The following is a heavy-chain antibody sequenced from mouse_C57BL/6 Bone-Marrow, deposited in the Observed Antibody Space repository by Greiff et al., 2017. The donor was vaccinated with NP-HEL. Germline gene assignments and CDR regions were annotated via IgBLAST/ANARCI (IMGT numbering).Heavy chain of an antibody. CDR2: INPGSGGT. CDR1: GYAFTNYL. V-gene: IGHV1-54*01. J-gene: IGHJ4*01. D-gene: IGHD2-1*01. CDR3: AREVTTYYYAMDY. Sequence: QVQLQQSGAELVRPGTSVKVSCKASGYAFTNYLIEWVKQRPGQGLEWIGVINPGSGGTNYNEKFKGKATLTADKSSSTAYMQLSSLTSEDSAVYFCAREVTTYYYAMDYWGQGTSVTVSS.